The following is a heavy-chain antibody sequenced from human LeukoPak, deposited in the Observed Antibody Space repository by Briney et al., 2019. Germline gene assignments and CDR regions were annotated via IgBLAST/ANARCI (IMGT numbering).Heavy chain of an antibody. CDR3: ARGGTGYCSGGSCYWLFDY. D-gene: IGHD2-15*01. V-gene: IGHV4-34*01. J-gene: IGHJ4*02. CDR2: INHSGST. Sequence: SETLSLTCAVYGGSFSGYYWSWIRQPPGKGLERIGEINHSGSTNYNPSLKSRVTISVDTSKNQFSLKLSSVTAADTAVYYCARGGTGYCSGGSCYWLFDYWGQGTLVTVSS. CDR1: GGSFSGYY.